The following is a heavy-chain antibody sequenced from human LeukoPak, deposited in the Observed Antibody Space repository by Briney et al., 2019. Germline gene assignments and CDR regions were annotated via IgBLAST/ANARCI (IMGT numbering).Heavy chain of an antibody. V-gene: IGHV4-59*01. CDR2: IYYSGST. Sequence: SETLSLTCTVSGGSISSYYWSWLRQPPGKGLEWIGYIYYSGSTNYNPSLKSRVTISVDTSKNQFSLKLSSVTAADTAVYYCARGGDYGDYVQAFDIWGQGTMVTVSS. J-gene: IGHJ3*02. D-gene: IGHD4-17*01. CDR3: ARGGDYGDYVQAFDI. CDR1: GGSISSYY.